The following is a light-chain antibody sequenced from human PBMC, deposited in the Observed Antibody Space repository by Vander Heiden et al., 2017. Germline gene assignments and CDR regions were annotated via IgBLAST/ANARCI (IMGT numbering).Light chain of an antibody. V-gene: IGKV1-5*03. J-gene: IGKJ1*01. CDR3: QQDKTYWT. CDR1: QSIYRW. CDR2: KAT. Sequence: DIQMTQSPSTLSAYVGDRVTITCRASQSIYRWLAWYQQKPGEAPKLLIYKATTVESGVQSRFRGSGYGTEFTLTISSRQPDDSANYYCQQDKTYWTFGQGTKVEIK.